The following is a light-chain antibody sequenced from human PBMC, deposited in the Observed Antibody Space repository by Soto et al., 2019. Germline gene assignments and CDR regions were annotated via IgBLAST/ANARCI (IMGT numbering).Light chain of an antibody. CDR2: GAS. CDR3: QQYNNWPRT. J-gene: IGKJ1*01. V-gene: IGKV3-15*01. CDR1: QSVSSN. Sequence: EIVMTQSPATLSVSPGERATLSCRASQSVSSNLAWYQQKPGQAPRLLIYGASTRATGVPARFSGSGSGTEFTLPISKLQAEGFAGYYCQQYNNWPRTFGQGTKVEIK.